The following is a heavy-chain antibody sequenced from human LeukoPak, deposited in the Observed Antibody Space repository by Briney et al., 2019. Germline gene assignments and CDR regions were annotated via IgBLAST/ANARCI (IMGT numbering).Heavy chain of an antibody. D-gene: IGHD4-11*01. J-gene: IGHJ4*02. V-gene: IGHV4-4*09. CDR2: VYTSGST. Sequence: PSETLSLTCTVSGVSISGGYWSWIRQPPGRGLEWLGYVYTSGSTNYNPSLKSRVTISVDTSKSQFALKLSSVTAADTAVYYCAKSYFDYSTYYSYYFNLWGQGALVTVSS. CDR1: GVSISGGY. CDR3: AKSYFDYSTYYSYYFNL.